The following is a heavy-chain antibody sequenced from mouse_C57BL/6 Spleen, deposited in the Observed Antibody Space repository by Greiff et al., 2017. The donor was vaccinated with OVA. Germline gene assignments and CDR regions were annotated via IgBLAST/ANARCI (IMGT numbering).Heavy chain of an antibody. CDR1: GYTFTSYW. CDR3: ARRDYDVRLAY. Sequence: QVQLKQPGAELVKPGASVKLSCKASGYTFTSYWMQWVKQRPGQGLEWIGEIDPSDSYTNYNQKFKGKATLTVDTSSSTAYMQLSSLTSEDSAVYYCARRDYDVRLAYWGQGTLVTVSA. V-gene: IGHV1-50*01. CDR2: IDPSDSYT. D-gene: IGHD2-4*01. J-gene: IGHJ3*01.